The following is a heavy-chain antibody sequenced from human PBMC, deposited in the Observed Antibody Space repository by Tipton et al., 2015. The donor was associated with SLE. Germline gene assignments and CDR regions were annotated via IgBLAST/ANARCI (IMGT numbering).Heavy chain of an antibody. J-gene: IGHJ6*02. CDR2: VSYSGST. CDR3: ATSDFYGSGQGLDV. D-gene: IGHD3-10*01. V-gene: IGHV4-59*12. Sequence: TLSLTCSVSGGSINVYYWSWVRQPPGKGLEWIGYVSYSGSTNYNPSLQSRVTISVDTSKNQFSLKLRSVTAADTAVYYCATSDFYGSGQGLDVWGQGTTVTVSS. CDR1: GGSINVYY.